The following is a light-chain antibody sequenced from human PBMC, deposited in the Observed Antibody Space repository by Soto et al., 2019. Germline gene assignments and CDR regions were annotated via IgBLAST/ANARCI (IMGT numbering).Light chain of an antibody. CDR3: AAWDDSLNALV. CDR1: SSNIGSNT. V-gene: IGLV1-44*01. CDR2: SNT. Sequence: QSVLTQPPLASGTPGQRVTVSCSGSSSNIGSNTVSWYQQLPGTAPKLLIYSNTQRPSGVPDRFSGSKSDTSASLAISGLQSEDEADYYCAAWDDSLNALVFGTGTKLTVL. J-gene: IGLJ1*01.